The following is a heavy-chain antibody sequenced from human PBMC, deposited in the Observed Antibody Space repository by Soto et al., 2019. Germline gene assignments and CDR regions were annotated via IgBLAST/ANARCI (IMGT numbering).Heavy chain of an antibody. D-gene: IGHD1-20*01. CDR3: ARVCNWNDGLLGHYQHYGMDV. CDR2: MNPNSGNT. V-gene: IGHV1-8*01. Sequence: ASVKVSSKASGYTFTSYDINSVRQATGQGLEWMGWMNPNSGNTGYAQKFQGRVTMTRNTSISTAYMELSSLRSEDTAVYYCARVCNWNDGLLGHYQHYGMDVWGQGTTVTVSS. CDR1: GYTFTSYD. J-gene: IGHJ6*02.